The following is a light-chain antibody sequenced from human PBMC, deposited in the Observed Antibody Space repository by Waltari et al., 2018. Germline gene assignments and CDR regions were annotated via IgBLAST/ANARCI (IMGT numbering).Light chain of an antibody. Sequence: EIVLTQSPATLSLSPGERATLSCRASQSVSSYLAWYQQKPGQAPKLLIYDASNRATGIPARFSGSGSGTDVTLTISSLEPEDFAVYYCQPRSNWPPTFGPGTKVDIK. CDR2: DAS. J-gene: IGKJ3*01. CDR1: QSVSSY. CDR3: QPRSNWPPT. V-gene: IGKV3-11*01.